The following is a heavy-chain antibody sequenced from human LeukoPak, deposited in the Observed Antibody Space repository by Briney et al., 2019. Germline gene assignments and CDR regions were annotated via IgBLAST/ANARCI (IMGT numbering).Heavy chain of an antibody. J-gene: IGHJ4*02. CDR1: GFTFSSYG. CDR3: ARRGLRGGYFDY. V-gene: IGHV3-33*01. D-gene: IGHD3-16*01. Sequence: GRSLRLSCAASGFTFSSYGTHWVRQAPAKGLEWVAVIWYDGSNKYYADSVKGRFTISRDNSKNTLYLQMNSLRAEDTAVYYCARRGLRGGYFDYWGQGTLVTVSS. CDR2: IWYDGSNK.